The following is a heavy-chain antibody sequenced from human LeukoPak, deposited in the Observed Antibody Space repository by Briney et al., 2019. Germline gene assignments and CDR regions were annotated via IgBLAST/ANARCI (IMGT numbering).Heavy chain of an antibody. J-gene: IGHJ4*02. CDR3: ARDRISAPDDFDY. Sequence: ASVKVSCKASGYTFIDFYIHWVRQAPGQGLEWMGRVNPNTGNTNFAQNFQARVTMTRDTSINTAYVEVSRLRSDDTAIYYCARDRISAPDDFDYGGQGTPVTVSS. CDR1: GYTFIDFY. CDR2: VNPNTGNT. V-gene: IGHV1-2*06. D-gene: IGHD6-13*01.